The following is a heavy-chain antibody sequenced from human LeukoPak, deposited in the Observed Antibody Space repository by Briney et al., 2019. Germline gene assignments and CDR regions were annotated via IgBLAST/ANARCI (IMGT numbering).Heavy chain of an antibody. CDR1: GGSISSYN. D-gene: IGHD4-17*01. Sequence: SETLSLTCAVSGGSISSYNWRWVRQPPEEGLEWVGYIYYTGSTNYNPSLKSRVTISVDTAKNQFSLKLSSVTAADTAVYYCARDLYGDDLRDAFDIWGQGTMVTVSS. V-gene: IGHV4-59*01. CDR2: IYYTGST. CDR3: ARDLYGDDLRDAFDI. J-gene: IGHJ3*02.